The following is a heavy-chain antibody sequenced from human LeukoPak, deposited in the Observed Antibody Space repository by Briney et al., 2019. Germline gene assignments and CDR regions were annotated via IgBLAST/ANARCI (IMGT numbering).Heavy chain of an antibody. V-gene: IGHV4-31*03. D-gene: IGHD6-13*01. Sequence: PSETLSLTCTVSGGSISSGGYYWSWIRQHPGKGLEWIGYINYSGSTYYNPSLKSRVTISVDTSKNQFSLKLSSVTAADTAVYYCARDVGIDRYFDYWGQGTLVTVSS. CDR1: GGSISSGGYY. J-gene: IGHJ4*02. CDR2: INYSGST. CDR3: ARDVGIDRYFDY.